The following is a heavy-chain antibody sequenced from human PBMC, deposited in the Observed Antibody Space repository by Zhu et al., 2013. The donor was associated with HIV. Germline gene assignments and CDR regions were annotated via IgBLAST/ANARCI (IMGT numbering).Heavy chain of an antibody. CDR3: AKGDVRYDSRDYSLDY. CDR2: ISSSGSTI. CDR1: GFTFSSYE. J-gene: IGHJ4*02. Sequence: EVQLVESGGGLVQPGGSLRLSCAASGFTFSSYEMNWVRQAPGKGLEWVSYISSSGSTIYYADSVKGRFTISRDNAKNSLYLQMNSLRAEDTAVFYCAKGDVRYDSRDYSLDYWGQGTLVTVSS. D-gene: IGHD3-22*01. V-gene: IGHV3-48*03.